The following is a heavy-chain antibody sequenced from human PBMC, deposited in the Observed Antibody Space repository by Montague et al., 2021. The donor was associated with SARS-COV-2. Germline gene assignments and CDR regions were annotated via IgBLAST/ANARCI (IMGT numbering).Heavy chain of an antibody. J-gene: IGHJ4*02. V-gene: IGHV4-34*01. D-gene: IGHD3-3*01. Sequence: SETLSLTCAVYGGSFSGYYWSWIRQPPGKGLEWIGSIYYSGSTYYNPSLKSRVTISVDTSKNQFSLKLSSVTAADTAVYYCASLPRITIFGVVIHFDYWGQGTLVTVSS. CDR3: ASLPRITIFGVVIHFDY. CDR2: IYYSGST. CDR1: GGSFSGYY.